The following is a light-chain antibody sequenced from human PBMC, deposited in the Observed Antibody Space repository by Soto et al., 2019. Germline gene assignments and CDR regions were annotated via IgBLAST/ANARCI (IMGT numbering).Light chain of an antibody. V-gene: IGLV2-23*01. J-gene: IGLJ1*01. CDR2: EGS. CDR1: SSDVGNYNL. Sequence: QSVLTQPASLSGSPGQSITISCTGTSSDVGNYNLVSWYQHDPGKAPKLLIYEGSKRPSGVSDRFSGSKSGNTASLTISGLQAEDEADYYCCSYASSSTYVFGTGTRSPS. CDR3: CSYASSSTYV.